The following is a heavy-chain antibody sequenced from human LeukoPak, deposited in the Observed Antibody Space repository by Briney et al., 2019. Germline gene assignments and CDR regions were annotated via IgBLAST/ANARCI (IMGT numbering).Heavy chain of an antibody. CDR2: IYYSGST. V-gene: IGHV4-59*01. Sequence: SETLSLTCTVSGGSISSYYWSWIRLPPGKQLEWIGYIYYSGSTNYNPSLKSRVTISVDTSKNQFSLELSSVTAADTAVYYCARSLAGYCSSTSCYGRYYYYMDVWGKGTTVTVSS. CDR3: ARSLAGYCSSTSCYGRYYYYMDV. CDR1: GGSISSYY. J-gene: IGHJ6*03. D-gene: IGHD2-2*01.